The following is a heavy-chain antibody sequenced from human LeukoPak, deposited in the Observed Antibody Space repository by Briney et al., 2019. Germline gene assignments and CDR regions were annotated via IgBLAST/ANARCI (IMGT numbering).Heavy chain of an antibody. D-gene: IGHD3-22*01. V-gene: IGHV3-23*01. CDR3: AKDRTYYYDSSEIDY. CDR2: ISGSGGSA. CDR1: GFTISTYA. Sequence: GGSLRLSCAASGFTISTYAWTWVRQPPGKGLEWVSAISGSGGSAYYADSVKGRFTISRDNSKNTLYLQMNSLRAEDTAVYYCAKDRTYYYDSSEIDYWGQGTLVTVSS. J-gene: IGHJ4*02.